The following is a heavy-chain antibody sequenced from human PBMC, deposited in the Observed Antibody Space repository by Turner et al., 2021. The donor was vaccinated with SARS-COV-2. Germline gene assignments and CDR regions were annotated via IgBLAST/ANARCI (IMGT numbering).Heavy chain of an antibody. J-gene: IGHJ5*01. CDR2: IHHLGST. CDR3: TRSGNSQTRDNWFGP. V-gene: IGHV4-39*01. Sequence: QVQLHESGPGLVRTSDALSLSCAVSNGPPSNYRKYWAWVCQSPGRGLEWIGSIHHLGSTYYSPSFKSRVSMSVDLSRSQFSLTLSGLSAGDTAVYFCTRSGNSQTRDNWFGPWGQGIRVTVSS. CDR1: NGPPSNYRKY. D-gene: IGHD1-1*01.